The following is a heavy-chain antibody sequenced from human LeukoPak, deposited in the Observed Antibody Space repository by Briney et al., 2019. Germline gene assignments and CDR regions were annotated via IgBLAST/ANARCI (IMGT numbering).Heavy chain of an antibody. Sequence: SETLSLTCAVSGGSISSGGYSWSWIRQPPGKGLEWIGYIYHSGSTYYNPSLKSRVTISVDRSKNQFSLKLSSVTAADTAVYYCARANYDFWSGYLEENWFDPWGQGTLVTVSS. V-gene: IGHV4-30-2*01. J-gene: IGHJ5*02. CDR1: GGSISSGGYS. CDR3: ARANYDFWSGYLEENWFDP. D-gene: IGHD3-3*01. CDR2: IYHSGST.